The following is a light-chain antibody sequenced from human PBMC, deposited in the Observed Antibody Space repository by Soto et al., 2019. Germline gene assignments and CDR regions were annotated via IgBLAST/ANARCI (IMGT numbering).Light chain of an antibody. CDR1: QSVRSGS. V-gene: IGKV3-20*01. CDR2: GAP. Sequence: EIVLTQSPVTLSLIPGEGATLSCRASQSVRSGSLAWYHQKPGQAPRLLIYGAPSRATDNTDRFSGSGYGTDFIPTISRLEPKDFAVYYCQHYADSTHTFGQGTKLEI. CDR3: QHYADSTHT. J-gene: IGKJ2*01.